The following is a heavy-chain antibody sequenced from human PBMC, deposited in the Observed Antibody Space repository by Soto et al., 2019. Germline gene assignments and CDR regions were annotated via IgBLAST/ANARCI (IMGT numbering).Heavy chain of an antibody. CDR2: FYSGGST. Sequence: GGSLRLSCEAFGFTVSTNYMSWVRQTPGKGLEWVSVFYSGGSTFYADSVKGRFTISRDNSRNTLYLQMRSLRAEDTAVYYCARGFPSMTYYGEYYFDYWGQGTLVTVSS. V-gene: IGHV3-53*01. CDR1: GFTVSTNY. D-gene: IGHD3-10*01. CDR3: ARGFPSMTYYGEYYFDY. J-gene: IGHJ4*02.